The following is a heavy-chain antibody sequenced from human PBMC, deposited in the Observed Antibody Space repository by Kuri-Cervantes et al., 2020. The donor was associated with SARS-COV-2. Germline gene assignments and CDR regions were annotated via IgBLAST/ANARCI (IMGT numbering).Heavy chain of an antibody. D-gene: IGHD4-17*01. CDR1: GFTFSSYG. CDR3: AKDREGYGDLDY. V-gene: IGHV3-30*02. CDR2: IRYDGSKK. J-gene: IGHJ4*02. Sequence: GESLKISCAASGFTFSSYGMHWVRQAPGKGLEWAAFIRYDGSKKYYADSVKGRFTISRDNSKKTVYLQMYSLRPEDTAVYYCAKDREGYGDLDYWGQGTLITVSS.